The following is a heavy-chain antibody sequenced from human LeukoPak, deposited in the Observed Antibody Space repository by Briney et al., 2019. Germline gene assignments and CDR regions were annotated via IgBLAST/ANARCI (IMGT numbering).Heavy chain of an antibody. Sequence: PSQTLSLTCTVSGGSISSGSYYWSWIRQPAGKGLEWIGRMDTSGSTNYNPSLKSRATISPDTSKNQFSLKLSSVTAADTAVYYCASNPSPHFLRYFDWLSPPGYFDYWGQGTLVTVSS. CDR3: ASNPSPHFLRYFDWLSPPGYFDY. CDR1: GGSISSGSYY. CDR2: MDTSGST. D-gene: IGHD3-9*01. J-gene: IGHJ4*02. V-gene: IGHV4-61*02.